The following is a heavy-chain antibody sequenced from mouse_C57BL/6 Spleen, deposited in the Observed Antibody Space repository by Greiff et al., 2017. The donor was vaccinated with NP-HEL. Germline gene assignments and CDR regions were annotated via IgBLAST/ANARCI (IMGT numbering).Heavy chain of an antibody. V-gene: IGHV5-17*01. CDR2: ISSGSSTI. J-gene: IGHJ2*01. D-gene: IGHD4-1*01. CDR1: GFTFSDYG. CDR3: ARSLGRDFDY. Sequence: EVQVVESGGGLVKPGGSLKLSCAASGFTFSDYGMHWVRQAPEKGLEWVAYISSGSSTIYYADTVKGRFTISRDNAKNTLFLQMTSLRSEDTAMYYCARSLGRDFDYWGQGTTLTVSS.